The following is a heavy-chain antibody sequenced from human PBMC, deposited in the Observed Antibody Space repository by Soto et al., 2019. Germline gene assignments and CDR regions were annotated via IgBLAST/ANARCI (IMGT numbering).Heavy chain of an antibody. CDR3: AGSFMVVTEFGY. V-gene: IGHV1-3*05. D-gene: IGHD2-21*02. CDR1: GYTFTSYA. CDR2: INAGNGNT. J-gene: IGHJ4*02. Sequence: QVQLVQSGAEEKKPGASVKVSCKASGYTFTSYAMHWVRQAPGQRLEWMGWINAGNGNTKYSQKFQGRVTITKDRSANTAYMELSNRKSEDTAVYYCAGSFMVVTEFGYWGQGTLVTVAS.